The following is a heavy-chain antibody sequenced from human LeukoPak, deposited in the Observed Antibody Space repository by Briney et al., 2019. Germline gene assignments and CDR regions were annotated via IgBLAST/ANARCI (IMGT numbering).Heavy chain of an antibody. Sequence: SETLSLTCTVSGGSISSGGYYWSWIRQPPGKGLEWIGYIYHSGSTYYNPSLKSRVTISVDRSKNQFSLKLSSVTAADTAVYYCARGYSGYRDYWGQGTLVTVSS. D-gene: IGHD5-12*01. CDR1: GGSISSGGYY. J-gene: IGHJ4*02. CDR2: IYHSGST. V-gene: IGHV4-30-2*01. CDR3: ARGYSGYRDY.